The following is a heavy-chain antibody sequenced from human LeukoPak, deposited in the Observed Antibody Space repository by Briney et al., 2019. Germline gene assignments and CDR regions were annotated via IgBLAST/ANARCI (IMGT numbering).Heavy chain of an antibody. CDR1: GGSFSGYY. CDR3: ARVSGAYGDYYYYGMDV. D-gene: IGHD4-17*01. V-gene: IGHV4-34*01. CDR2: INHSGST. Sequence: SETLSLTCAVYGGSFSGYYWSWIRQPPGKGLEWIGEINHSGSTNYNPSLKSRVTISVDTSKNQFSLKLSSVTAADTAVYYCARVSGAYGDYYYYGMDVWGKGTTVTVSS. J-gene: IGHJ6*04.